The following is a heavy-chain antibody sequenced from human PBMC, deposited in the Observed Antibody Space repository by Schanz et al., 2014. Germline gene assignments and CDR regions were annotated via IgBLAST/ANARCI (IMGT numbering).Heavy chain of an antibody. D-gene: IGHD3-9*01. V-gene: IGHV3-30-3*01. J-gene: IGHJ4*02. CDR1: GFTFSSYA. Sequence: QAQLVESGGGVVQPGRSLRLSCAASGFTFSSYAMHWVRQAPGKGLEWVAVISYDGRNKYYADSVKGRFTISRDNSKNTLYLQMNSLRAEDTAVYYCARDSRPNYDFLTAYYSIDYWGQGTLVTVSS. CDR2: ISYDGRNK. CDR3: ARDSRPNYDFLTAYYSIDY.